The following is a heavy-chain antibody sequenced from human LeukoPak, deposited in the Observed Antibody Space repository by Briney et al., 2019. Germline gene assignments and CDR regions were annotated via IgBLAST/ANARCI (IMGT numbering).Heavy chain of an antibody. J-gene: IGHJ4*02. CDR3: AREGEYSSSPFDY. CDR2: ISSSSSYI. D-gene: IGHD6-13*01. V-gene: IGHV3-21*01. CDR1: GFTFSSYS. Sequence: GGSLRLSCAASGFTFSSYSMNWVRQAPGKGLEWVSSISSSSSYIYYADSLKGRFTISRHNAKNSLYLQINSLRAEDTAVYYCAREGEYSSSPFDYWGQGTLVTVSS.